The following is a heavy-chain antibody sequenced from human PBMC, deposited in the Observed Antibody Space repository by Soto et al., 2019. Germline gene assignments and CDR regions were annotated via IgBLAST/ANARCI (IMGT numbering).Heavy chain of an antibody. CDR3: ARYRYGYSYFDY. CDR1: GFTFSSYW. Sequence: SLRLSCAASGFTFSSYWMTWVRQAPGKGLEWVANIKYDGSEKKFVDSVKGRFTISRDNAKNSLYLQVNSLRAEDTAVYYCARYRYGYSYFDYWGQGTLVTVSS. D-gene: IGHD5-18*01. V-gene: IGHV3-7*01. CDR2: IKYDGSEK. J-gene: IGHJ4*02.